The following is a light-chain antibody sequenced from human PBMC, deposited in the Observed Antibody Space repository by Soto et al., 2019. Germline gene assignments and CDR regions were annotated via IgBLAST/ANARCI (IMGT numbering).Light chain of an antibody. V-gene: IGLV2-14*01. J-gene: IGLJ1*01. CDR3: SSYTSSSTLYV. CDR2: EVS. CDR1: SSDVGGYNY. Sequence: QSALTQPAPVSGSPGQSITISCTGTSSDVGGYNYVSWYQQHPGKAPKLMIYEVSNRPSGVSNRFSGSKSGNTASLTISGLQAEDEADYYRSSYTSSSTLYVFGTGTKVTVL.